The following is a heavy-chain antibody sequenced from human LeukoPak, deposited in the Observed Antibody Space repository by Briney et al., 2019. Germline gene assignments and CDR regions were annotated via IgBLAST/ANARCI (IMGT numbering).Heavy chain of an antibody. CDR1: GFTFSSYG. Sequence: GRSLRLSCAASGFTFSSYGMHWVRQAPGKGLEWVAVIWYDGSNKYYADSVKGRFTISRDNSKNTLYLQMNSLRAEDTAVYYCARDPEGVVPAAIPYGMDVWGQGTTVTVSS. V-gene: IGHV3-33*01. CDR2: IWYDGSNK. J-gene: IGHJ6*02. D-gene: IGHD2-2*01. CDR3: ARDPEGVVPAAIPYGMDV.